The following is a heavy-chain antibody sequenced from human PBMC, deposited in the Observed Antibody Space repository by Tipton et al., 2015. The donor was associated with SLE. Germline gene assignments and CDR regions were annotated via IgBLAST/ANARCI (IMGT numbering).Heavy chain of an antibody. J-gene: IGHJ4*02. CDR1: GGSISSYY. V-gene: IGHV4-59*12. CDR3: ARLRGTYYFDY. D-gene: IGHD3-16*01. Sequence: TLSLTCTVSGGSISSYYWSWIRQPPGKGLEWIGYIYYSGSTYYNPSLKSRVTISVDTSKNQFSLKVSSVTAADTAVYYCARLRGTYYFDYWGQGTLVIVSS. CDR2: IYYSGST.